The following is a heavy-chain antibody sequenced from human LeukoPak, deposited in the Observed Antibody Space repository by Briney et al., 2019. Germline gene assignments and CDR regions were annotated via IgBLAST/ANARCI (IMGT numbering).Heavy chain of an antibody. V-gene: IGHV4-39*01. J-gene: IGHJ3*01. CDR2: IYYSGSP. CDR3: AVAGARYSDTGGLYAFDF. CDR1: GASISSSSYF. D-gene: IGHD2-8*02. Sequence: SETLSLTCTVSGASISSSSYFRGWIRQPPGKGLEWIGTIYYSGSPYYNPSFKSRVTISVDASKNQFSLKLNSVTAADTAVYYCAVAGARYSDTGGLYAFDFWGRGTMVTVSS.